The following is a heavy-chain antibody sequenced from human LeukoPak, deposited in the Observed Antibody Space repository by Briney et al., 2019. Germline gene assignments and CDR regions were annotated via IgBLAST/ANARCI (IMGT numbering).Heavy chain of an antibody. CDR1: GFTFSSYA. V-gene: IGHV3-23*01. Sequence: GGSLRLSCTASGFTFSSYAMRWVRQAPGKGLEWVAAISGSGGSTYYADSVKGRFTIYRDNSKNTLYLQMNSLRAEDTAVYYCANPFNDYGDYVDAFDIWGQGTMVTVSS. J-gene: IGHJ3*02. CDR3: ANPFNDYGDYVDAFDI. CDR2: ISGSGGST. D-gene: IGHD4-17*01.